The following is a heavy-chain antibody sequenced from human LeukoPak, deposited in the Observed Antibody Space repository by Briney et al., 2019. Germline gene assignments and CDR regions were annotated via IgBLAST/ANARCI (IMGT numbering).Heavy chain of an antibody. CDR2: IYTSGST. D-gene: IGHD5-24*01. CDR1: GGSFSGYY. CDR3: ARGRDGYNYPMDV. J-gene: IGHJ6*04. V-gene: IGHV4-4*09. Sequence: SETLSLTCAVSGGSFSGYYWSWIRQPPGKGLEWIGYIYTSGSTNYNPSLKSRVTISVDTSKNQFSLKLSSVTAADTAVYYCARGRDGYNYPMDVWGKGTTVTVSS.